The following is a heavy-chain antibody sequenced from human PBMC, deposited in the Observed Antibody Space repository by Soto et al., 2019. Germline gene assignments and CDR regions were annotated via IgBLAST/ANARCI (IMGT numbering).Heavy chain of an antibody. D-gene: IGHD6-19*01. CDR2: ISGSGGRT. CDR3: IGSGWYFDY. CDR1: GFTFSSYA. Sequence: EVQLLESGGGLVQPGGSLRLSCAASGFTFSSYAMSWVRQAPGKGLEWVSAISGSGGRTYYADSVKGRFTISRDNSKNALYLQMNSLRAEDTDVYYCIGSGWYFDYWGQGTLVTVSS. V-gene: IGHV3-23*01. J-gene: IGHJ4*02.